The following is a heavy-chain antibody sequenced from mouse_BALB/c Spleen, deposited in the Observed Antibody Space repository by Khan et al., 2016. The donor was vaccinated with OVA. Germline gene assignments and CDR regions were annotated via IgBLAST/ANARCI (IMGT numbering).Heavy chain of an antibody. Sequence: QVQLQQPGAELVKPGASVKLSCKASGYTFTSYWMHWVKQRPGQGLEWIGEINPSNGRTNYNEKFKSKATLTVDKSSNTAYMQLSSLTSEDSAVYYCARSPIITTEFAYWGHATLVTISA. CDR3: ARSPIITTEFAY. CDR2: INPSNGRT. D-gene: IGHD2-4*01. J-gene: IGHJ3*01. V-gene: IGHV1S81*02. CDR1: GYTFTSYW.